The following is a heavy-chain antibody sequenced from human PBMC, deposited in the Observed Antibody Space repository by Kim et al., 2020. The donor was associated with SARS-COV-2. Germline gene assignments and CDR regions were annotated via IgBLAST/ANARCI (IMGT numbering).Heavy chain of an antibody. Sequence: SQTLSLTCDISGDSVSSNSAAWNWIRQSPSRGLEWLGRTYYRSKWYTDYALSVKARITINPDTSKNQFSLQLNSVTPEDTAVYYCARDRQRAGTGVDYWGQGTPVTVSS. D-gene: IGHD6-19*01. CDR1: GDSVSSNSAA. CDR3: ARDRQRAGTGVDY. CDR2: TYYRSKWYT. V-gene: IGHV6-1*01. J-gene: IGHJ4*02.